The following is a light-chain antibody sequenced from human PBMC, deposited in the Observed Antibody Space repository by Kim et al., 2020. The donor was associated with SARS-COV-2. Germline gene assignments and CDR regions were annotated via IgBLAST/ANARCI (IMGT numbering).Light chain of an antibody. J-gene: IGKJ5*01. CDR1: QDVGNY. V-gene: IGKV1-33*01. CDR2: DAS. Sequence: ATIEDIVTIPYQASQDVGNYVNWDQQKPGKAPKLPFYDASNMDTGVPSRYSGSVSETDFTFTISSLQPLDIATYFSLQYDNLPIIFAQGTRLGIK. CDR3: LQYDNLPII.